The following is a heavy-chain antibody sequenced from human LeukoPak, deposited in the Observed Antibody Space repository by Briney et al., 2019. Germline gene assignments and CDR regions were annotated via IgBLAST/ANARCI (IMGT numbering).Heavy chain of an antibody. CDR1: GFTFSSYS. CDR3: ARGRLIAVAGLYFDY. CDR2: ISSSSSYI. Sequence: GGSLRLSCAASGFTFSSYSMNWVRQAPGKGLEWVSSISSSSSYIYYADSVKGRFTISRDNAKNSLYLQMNSLRAEDTAVYYCARGRLIAVAGLYFDYWGQGILVTVSS. D-gene: IGHD6-19*01. J-gene: IGHJ4*02. V-gene: IGHV3-21*01.